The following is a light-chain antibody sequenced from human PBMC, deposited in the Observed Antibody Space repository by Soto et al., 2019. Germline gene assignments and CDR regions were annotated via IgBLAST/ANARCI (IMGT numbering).Light chain of an antibody. V-gene: IGKV1-5*01. CDR3: QQYNGY. Sequence: DIQMTQSPSTLSASVGDRVTITCRASQSISNWLAWYQQKPGKAPKFLIHDASSLESGVPSRFSGSGSGTEFTLTISTLQPDDFATYYCQQYNGYFGQGTKLEIK. J-gene: IGKJ2*01. CDR1: QSISNW. CDR2: DAS.